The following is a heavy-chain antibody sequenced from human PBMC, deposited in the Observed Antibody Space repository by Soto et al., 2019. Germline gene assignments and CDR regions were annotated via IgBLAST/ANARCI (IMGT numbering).Heavy chain of an antibody. D-gene: IGHD2-15*01. CDR1: GYTFTTYG. CDR2: ISPYNGNT. CDR3: AREDGYCSGGSCHSGGWLEP. J-gene: IGHJ5*02. Sequence: QVQLVQSGAEVKKPGASVKVSCKTSGYTFTTYGVSWVRQAPGQGLEWMGWISPYNGNTNYAQRLQGRVTLTTDTSTKPAYMELMSLRSDDTALYYCAREDGYCSGGSCHSGGWLEPWGQGTLVTVSS. V-gene: IGHV1-18*01.